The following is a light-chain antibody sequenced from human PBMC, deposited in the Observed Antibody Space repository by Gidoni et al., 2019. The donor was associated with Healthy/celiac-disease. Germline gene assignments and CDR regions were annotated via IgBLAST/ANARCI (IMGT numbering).Light chain of an antibody. CDR1: QSVSSSY. CDR3: QQYGSSPLT. V-gene: IGKV3-20*01. J-gene: IGKJ4*01. Sequence: EIVLTPSPGTLSLSPGERATLSCRASQSVSSSYVAWYQQKPGQAPRLLIDGASSRATGIPDRFSGSGSGTDFTLTISRLEPEDFAVYYWQQYGSSPLTFGGGTKVEIK. CDR2: GAS.